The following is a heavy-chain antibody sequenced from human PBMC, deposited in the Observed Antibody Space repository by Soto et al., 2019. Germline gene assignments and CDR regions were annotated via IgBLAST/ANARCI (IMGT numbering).Heavy chain of an antibody. CDR2: IIPIFGTA. CDR1: GGTVSSYA. CDR3: ASIGRVAGPGEGHFDY. Sequence: ASVKVSCKASGGTVSSYAISWVRQAPGQGLEWMGGIIPIFGTANYAQKFQGRVTITADESTSTAYMELSSLRSEDTAVYYCASIGRVAGPGEGHFDYWGKGTLVTVSS. V-gene: IGHV1-69*13. D-gene: IGHD6-19*01. J-gene: IGHJ4*02.